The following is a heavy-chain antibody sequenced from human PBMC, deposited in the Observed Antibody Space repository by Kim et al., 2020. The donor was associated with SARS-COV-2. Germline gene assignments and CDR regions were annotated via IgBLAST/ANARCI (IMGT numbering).Heavy chain of an antibody. CDR1: GDSVSSNSAA. V-gene: IGHV6-1*01. CDR2: TYYRSKWYN. Sequence: SQTLSLTCAISGDSVSSNSAAWNWIRQSPSRGLEWLGRTYYRSKWYNDYAVSVKSRITINPDTSKNQFSLQLNSVTPEDTAVYYCARADLSLLDHEYYFDYWGQGTLVTVSS. CDR3: ARADLSLLDHEYYFDY. D-gene: IGHD1-1*01. J-gene: IGHJ4*02.